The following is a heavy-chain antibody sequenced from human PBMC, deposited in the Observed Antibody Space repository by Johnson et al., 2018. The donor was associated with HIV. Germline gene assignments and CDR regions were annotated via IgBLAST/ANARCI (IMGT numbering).Heavy chain of an antibody. CDR2: INWNGGST. Sequence: VQLVESGGGVVRPGGSLRLSCAASGFTFDDYGMSWVRQAPGKGLEWVSGINWNGGSTDYADSVKGRFTISRDNAKNSLFLQINSLRAEDTALYYCARVSDDYGGNPAAWGAFDIWGQGTMVTVSS. CDR1: GFTFDDYG. CDR3: ARVSDDYGGNPAAWGAFDI. D-gene: IGHD4-23*01. V-gene: IGHV3-20*04. J-gene: IGHJ3*02.